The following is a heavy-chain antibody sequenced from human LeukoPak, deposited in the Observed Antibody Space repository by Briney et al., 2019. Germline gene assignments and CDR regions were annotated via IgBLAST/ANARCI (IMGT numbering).Heavy chain of an antibody. V-gene: IGHV4-59*01. CDR3: ARGTIAAAGKNYYYGTDV. CDR1: GGSISSYY. Sequence: SETLSLTCTVSGGSISSYYWSWIRQPPGKGLEWIGYIYYSGSTNYNPSLKSRVTISVDTSKNQFSLKLSSVTAADTAVYYCARGTIAAAGKNYYYGTDVWGQGTTVTVSS. D-gene: IGHD6-13*01. CDR2: IYYSGST. J-gene: IGHJ6*02.